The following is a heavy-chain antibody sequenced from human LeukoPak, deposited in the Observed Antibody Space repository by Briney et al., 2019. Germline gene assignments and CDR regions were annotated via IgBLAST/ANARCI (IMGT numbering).Heavy chain of an antibody. V-gene: IGHV3-23*01. CDR2: ISGSGGST. CDR3: AKISSTWYEELDYGMDV. J-gene: IGHJ6*02. CDR1: GVTFSSYA. D-gene: IGHD6-13*01. Sequence: PGGSLTLSCAASGVTFSSYAMRWVRQAPGGGLERVSAISGSGGSTYYADSVKGRFTISRDNSKNTLYLQMNSLRAEDTAVYYCAKISSTWYEELDYGMDVWGQGTTVTVSS.